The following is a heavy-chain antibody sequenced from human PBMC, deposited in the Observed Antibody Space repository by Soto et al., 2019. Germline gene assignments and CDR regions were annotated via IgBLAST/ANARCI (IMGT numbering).Heavy chain of an antibody. D-gene: IGHD3-10*01. Sequence: GGSLRLSCAASGFSFSSYAMSWVRQAPGKGLEWVSGISGSGGSTYYADSVKGRFTISRDKSKNTLYLQMNSLRAEDTAVYYCAKTGSGFYYFDYWGQGILVTVSS. V-gene: IGHV3-23*01. CDR2: ISGSGGST. CDR3: AKTGSGFYYFDY. CDR1: GFSFSSYA. J-gene: IGHJ4*02.